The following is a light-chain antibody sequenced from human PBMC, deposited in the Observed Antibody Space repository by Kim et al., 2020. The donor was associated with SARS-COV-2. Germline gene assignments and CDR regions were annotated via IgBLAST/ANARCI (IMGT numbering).Light chain of an antibody. CDR3: MVWDSSAVV. J-gene: IGLJ2*01. V-gene: IGLV5-45*02. CDR1: SGINVGTYR. Sequence: QPVLTQPSSLSASPGASASLTCTLRSGINVGTYRIYWYQQKPGSPPQYLLRYKSDSDKQQGSGVPSRFSGSKDASANAGILLISGLQSEDEADYYCMVWDSSAVVLGGGTQLTVL. CDR2: YKSDSDK.